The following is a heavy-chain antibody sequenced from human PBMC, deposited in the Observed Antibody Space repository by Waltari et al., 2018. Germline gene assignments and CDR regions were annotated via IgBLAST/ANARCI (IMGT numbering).Heavy chain of an antibody. CDR3: AREVGDWSDALGY. D-gene: IGHD1-1*01. J-gene: IGHJ4*02. CDR1: GSFSVSRY. V-gene: IGHV3-53*01. Sequence: EVRLGGSGGALIRPGGSLDFPGAPLGSFSVSRYMSWVRQAPGKGREGISVIDSGGSTYYADSVKGRFTISRDNSKNTVFLQMNSLRAEDTAVYYCAREVGDWSDALGYWGQGTLVTVSS. CDR2: IDSGGST.